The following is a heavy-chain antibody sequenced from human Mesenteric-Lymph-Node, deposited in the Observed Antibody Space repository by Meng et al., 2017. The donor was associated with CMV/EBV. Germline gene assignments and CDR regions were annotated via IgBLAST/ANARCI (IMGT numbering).Heavy chain of an antibody. D-gene: IGHD3-10*01. CDR2: ISSSGSTI. V-gene: IGHV3-11*01. J-gene: IGHJ6*02. CDR1: GFTFSDYY. Sequence: GGSLRLSCAASGFTFSDYYMSWIRQAPGTGLEWVSYISSSGSTIYYADSVKGRFTISRDNAKNSLYLQMNSLRAEDTAVYYCARVVVRGVIPSYGMDVWGQGTTVTVSS. CDR3: ARVVVRGVIPSYGMDV.